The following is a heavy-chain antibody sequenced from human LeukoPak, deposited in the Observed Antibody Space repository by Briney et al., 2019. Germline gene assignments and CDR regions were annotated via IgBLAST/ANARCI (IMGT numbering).Heavy chain of an antibody. V-gene: IGHV3-23*01. CDR2: ISGGGGVT. Sequence: GGSLRLSCAASGFTFTDYAVTWVRQAPGKGLEWVSGISGGGGVTYYAESVKGRFTISRDNSKNTLYLQMNSLRGDDTAIYYCTKASWEGVTTTYFDYWGQGTLVPVSS. D-gene: IGHD1-26*01. CDR3: TKASWEGVTTTYFDY. J-gene: IGHJ4*02. CDR1: GFTFTDYA.